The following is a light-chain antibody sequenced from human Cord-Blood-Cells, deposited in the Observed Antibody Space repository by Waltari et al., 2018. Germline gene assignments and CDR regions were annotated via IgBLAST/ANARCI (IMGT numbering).Light chain of an antibody. Sequence: EIVMTQSPATLSVSPGERATLSCRASQSVSSNLAWYQQKPGQAPRLLIYGASTRATGIPARFSGSRSATEFTLTISSLQSEDVAVYYCQQYNNWPPYTFGQGTKLEIK. CDR1: QSVSSN. CDR3: QQYNNWPPYT. J-gene: IGKJ2*01. V-gene: IGKV3-15*01. CDR2: GAS.